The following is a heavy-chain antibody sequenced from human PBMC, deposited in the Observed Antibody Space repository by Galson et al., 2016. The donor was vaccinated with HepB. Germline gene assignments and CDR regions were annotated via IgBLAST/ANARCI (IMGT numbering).Heavy chain of an antibody. CDR3: AKDVQGCYQPFDS. CDR1: GFAFGSCA. Sequence: SLRLSCAASGFAFGSCAMNWVRQAPGKGLEWVSTVSGSGVSTYYADSVKGRFTISRDNSKDTLYLQMNSLKAEDTALYFCAKDVQGCYQPFDSWGQGTLVTVSS. J-gene: IGHJ4*02. CDR2: VSGSGVST. D-gene: IGHD2-15*01. V-gene: IGHV3-23*01.